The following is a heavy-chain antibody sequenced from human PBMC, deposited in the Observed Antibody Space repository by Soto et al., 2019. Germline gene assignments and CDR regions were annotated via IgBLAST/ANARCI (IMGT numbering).Heavy chain of an antibody. CDR3: ARHQGPAAGNYGMDV. D-gene: IGHD6-13*01. CDR2: ISSSSSYI. CDR1: GFTFSSYS. J-gene: IGHJ6*02. V-gene: IGHV3-21*01. Sequence: GGSLRLSCAASGFTFSSYSMNWVRQAPGKGLEWVASISSSSSYIYYADSVKGRFTISRDKAKNSLFLQMSSLRAEDTALYYCARHQGPAAGNYGMDVRGRGTTVTVSS.